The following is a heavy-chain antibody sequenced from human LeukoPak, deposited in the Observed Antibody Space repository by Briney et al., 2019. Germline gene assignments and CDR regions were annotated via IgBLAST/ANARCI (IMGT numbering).Heavy chain of an antibody. D-gene: IGHD6-25*01. CDR2: IRSKANSYAT. CDR1: GFTFSGSA. Sequence: GGSLKLSCAASGFTFSGSAMHWVRQASGKGLEWVGRIRSKANSYATAYAASVKGRFTISRDNAKNSLYLQMDSLRVEDTGVYYCARRDALAGKPFDSWGQGTLVSVSS. J-gene: IGHJ4*02. CDR3: ARRDALAGKPFDS. V-gene: IGHV3-73*01.